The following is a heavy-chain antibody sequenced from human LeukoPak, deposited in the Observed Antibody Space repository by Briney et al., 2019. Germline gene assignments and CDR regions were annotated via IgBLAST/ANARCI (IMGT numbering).Heavy chain of an antibody. CDR3: ARGSVYYDILTGYYSY. CDR1: GFTFSSYW. Sequence: LPGGSLRLSCAASGFTFSSYWMSWVRQAPGKGLEWVANIKQDGSEKCYVDSVKGRFTISRDNAKNSLYLQMNSLRAEDTAVYYCARGSVYYDILTGYYSYWGQGTLVTVSS. CDR2: IKQDGSEK. J-gene: IGHJ4*02. D-gene: IGHD3-9*01. V-gene: IGHV3-7*03.